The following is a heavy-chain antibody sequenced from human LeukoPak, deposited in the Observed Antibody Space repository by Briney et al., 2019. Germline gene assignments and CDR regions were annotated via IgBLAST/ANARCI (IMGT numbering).Heavy chain of an antibody. CDR1: RFTFSDYY. CDR2: IGTSDTRT. J-gene: IGHJ4*02. CDR3: ARDGRLDY. Sequence: PGGSLRLSCVASRFTFSDYYMSWIRQAPGKGLEWISYIGTSDTRTYYADSVKGRFTISRGNAKNSLFLQMDSLTADDTAMYYCARDGRLDYWGQGTLVTVSS. V-gene: IGHV3-11*01.